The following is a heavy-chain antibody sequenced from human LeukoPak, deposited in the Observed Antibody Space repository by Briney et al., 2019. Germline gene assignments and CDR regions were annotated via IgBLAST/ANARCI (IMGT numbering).Heavy chain of an antibody. CDR1: GGSISSGSYY. V-gene: IGHV4-61*02. Sequence: SEALSLTCTVSGGSISSGSYYWSWIRQPAGKGLEWIGRIYTSGSTNYNPSLKSRVTISVDTSKNQFSLKLSSVTAADTAVYYCAREVDIVVIPAAIVPLGFDYWGQGTLVTVSS. D-gene: IGHD2-2*02. J-gene: IGHJ4*02. CDR2: IYTSGST. CDR3: AREVDIVVIPAAIVPLGFDY.